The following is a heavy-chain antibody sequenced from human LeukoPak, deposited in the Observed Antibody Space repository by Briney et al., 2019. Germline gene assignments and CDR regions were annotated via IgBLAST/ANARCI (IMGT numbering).Heavy chain of an antibody. V-gene: IGHV3-7*01. J-gene: IGHJ4*02. CDR2: IKKDGSEK. CDR1: GFTLSSYW. Sequence: GGSLRLSCAASGFTLSSYWMSWVRQAPGQGLEWVANIKKDGSEKYYVDSVKGRFTISRDNAKNSLYLQMNRLRAEDTPVYYFARGLSVVTAKDFFDYWGQGTLVTVSS. CDR3: ARGLSVVTAKDFFDY. D-gene: IGHD4-23*01.